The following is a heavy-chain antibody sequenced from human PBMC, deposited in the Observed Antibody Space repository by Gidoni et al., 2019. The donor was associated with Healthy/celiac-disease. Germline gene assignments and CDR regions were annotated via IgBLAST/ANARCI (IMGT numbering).Heavy chain of an antibody. J-gene: IGHJ4*02. V-gene: IGHV3-9*01. CDR2: ISWNSGSI. CDR1: GFTFADYA. Sequence: EVQLVESGGGLVQPGRSLRLSCAASGFTFADYAMHWVRQAPGKGLEWVSGISWNSGSIGYADSVKGRFTISRDNAKNSLYLQMNSLRAEDTALYYCAKDISWDYGDHFDYWGQGTLVTVSS. D-gene: IGHD4-17*01. CDR3: AKDISWDYGDHFDY.